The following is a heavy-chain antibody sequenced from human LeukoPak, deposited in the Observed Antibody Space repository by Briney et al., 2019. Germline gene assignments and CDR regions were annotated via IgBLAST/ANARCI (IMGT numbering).Heavy chain of an antibody. Sequence: SETLSLTCTVSGGSISSGDYYWSWIRQPPGKGLEWIGYIYYSGSTYYNPSLKSRVTISVDTSKNQFSLRLSSVTAADTAVYYCARVHYDSSGYRSWGQGTLVTVSS. V-gene: IGHV4-30-4*01. CDR3: ARVHYDSSGYRS. CDR2: IYYSGST. CDR1: GGSISSGDYY. D-gene: IGHD3-22*01. J-gene: IGHJ4*02.